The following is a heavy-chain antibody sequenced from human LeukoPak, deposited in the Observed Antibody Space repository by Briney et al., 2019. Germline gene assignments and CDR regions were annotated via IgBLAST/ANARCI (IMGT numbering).Heavy chain of an antibody. CDR3: ARGAFHYYYYYMDV. CDR2: IYTSGST. CDR1: GGSISGYY. Sequence: PSETLSLTCTVSGGSISGYYWSWIRQPAGKGLEWIGRIYTSGSTNYNPSLKSRVTMSVDTSKNQFSLKLSSVTAADTAVYYCARGAFHYYYYYMDVWGKGTTVTVSS. J-gene: IGHJ6*03. V-gene: IGHV4-4*07. D-gene: IGHD3-16*01.